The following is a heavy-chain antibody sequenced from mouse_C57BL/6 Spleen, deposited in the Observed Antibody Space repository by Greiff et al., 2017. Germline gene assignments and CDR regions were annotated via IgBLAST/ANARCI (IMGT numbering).Heavy chain of an antibody. V-gene: IGHV1-59*01. J-gene: IGHJ1*03. CDR3: ARRGGYGNWYFDV. CDR1: GYTFTSYW. D-gene: IGHD2-1*01. Sequence: QVQLQQPGAELVRPGTSVKLSCKASGYTFTSYWMHWVKQRPGQGLEWIGVIDPSDSYTNYNQKFKGKATLTVDTSSSTAYMQLSSLTSDDSAVYCCARRGGYGNWYFDVWGTGTTVTVSS. CDR2: IDPSDSYT.